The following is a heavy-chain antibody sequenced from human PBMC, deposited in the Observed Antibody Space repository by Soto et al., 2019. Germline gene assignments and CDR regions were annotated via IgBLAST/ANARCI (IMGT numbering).Heavy chain of an antibody. CDR3: ARGEQYSGRIFDY. D-gene: IGHD1-26*01. J-gene: IGHJ4*02. CDR2: TYYRSKWYN. CDR1: GDSVSSNSAA. Sequence: QVQLQQSGPGLVKPSQTLSVTCGISGDSVSSNSAAWNWLRQSPSRGLEWLGRTYYRSKWYNDYAVSVESLITINPDTSKNPFSLQLNFVTPEDTAVYFCARGEQYSGRIFDYWGQGTLVTVSS. V-gene: IGHV6-1*01.